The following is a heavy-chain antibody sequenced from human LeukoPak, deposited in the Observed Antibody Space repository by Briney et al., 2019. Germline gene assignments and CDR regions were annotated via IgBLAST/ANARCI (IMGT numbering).Heavy chain of an antibody. Sequence: GRSLRLSCAASGFTFGSYGMHWVRQAPGKGLEWVAVISYDGSNKYYADSVKGRFTISRDNSKNTLYLQMNSLRAEDTAVYYCAKGYAVNYYGSGSYSEYFQHWGQGTLVTVSS. CDR2: ISYDGSNK. D-gene: IGHD3-10*01. V-gene: IGHV3-30*18. CDR1: GFTFGSYG. J-gene: IGHJ1*01. CDR3: AKGYAVNYYGSGSYSEYFQH.